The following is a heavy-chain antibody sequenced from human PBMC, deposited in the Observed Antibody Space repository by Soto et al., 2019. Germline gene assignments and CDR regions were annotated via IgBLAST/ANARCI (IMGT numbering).Heavy chain of an antibody. CDR1: GFIFSNYA. CDR3: SKAEYCSGTNCYDWFDS. J-gene: IGHJ5*01. Sequence: GGSLRLSCVASGFIFSNYAMSCVRQAPGKRLEWVSGLSASGESTYYADSVKGRVTISRYNTKNTLHLHMSSLRAEDTALYYCSKAEYCSGTNCYDWFDSWGQGTLVTVS. V-gene: IGHV3-23*01. CDR2: LSASGEST. D-gene: IGHD2-2*01.